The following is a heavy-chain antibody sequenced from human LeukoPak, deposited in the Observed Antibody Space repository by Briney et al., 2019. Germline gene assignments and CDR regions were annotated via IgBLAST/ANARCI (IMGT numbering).Heavy chain of an antibody. V-gene: IGHV3-30*18. CDR3: AKSESIIAVGGTLDY. CDR2: ISSDGSHK. CDR1: AFTFSTYG. J-gene: IGHJ4*02. Sequence: GGSLRLSCAASAFTFSTYGMHWVRQAPGKGQDWVALISSDGSHKYYSDSVKGRFTISRDNSKNTLYLQMNSLRAEDTAVCYCAKSESIIAVGGTLDYWGQGTLVTVSS. D-gene: IGHD6-19*01.